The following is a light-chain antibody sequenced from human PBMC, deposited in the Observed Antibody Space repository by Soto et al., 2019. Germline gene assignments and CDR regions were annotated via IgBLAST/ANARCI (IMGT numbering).Light chain of an antibody. CDR2: GAS. CDR1: QSISAN. Sequence: EIVMTQSPATLSVSPGDRATLSCRASQSISANLAWYQQKPGQTPRLLIYGASTRASGVQAKFSGSGSGTEFTLTISSLQSEDFAVYYCQQYNNWPRTFGQGTKVDIK. J-gene: IGKJ1*01. V-gene: IGKV3-15*01. CDR3: QQYNNWPRT.